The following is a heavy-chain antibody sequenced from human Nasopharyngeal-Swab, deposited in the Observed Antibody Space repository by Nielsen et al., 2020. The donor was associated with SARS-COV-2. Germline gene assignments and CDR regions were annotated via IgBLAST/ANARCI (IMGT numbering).Heavy chain of an antibody. V-gene: IGHV3-48*04. CDR3: ARDGYGDPDY. D-gene: IGHD4-17*01. CDR2: ISSSGSTI. CDR1: GFTFSSYS. J-gene: IGHJ4*02. Sequence: GESLKISCAASGFTFSSYSMNWVRQAPGKGLEWVSYISSSGSTIYYADSVKGRFTISRDNAKNSLYLQMNSLRAEDTAAYYCARDGYGDPDYWGQGTLVTVSS.